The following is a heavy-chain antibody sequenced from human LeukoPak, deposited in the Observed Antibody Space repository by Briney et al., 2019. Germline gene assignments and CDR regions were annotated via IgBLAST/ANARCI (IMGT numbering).Heavy chain of an antibody. D-gene: IGHD6-13*01. CDR1: GYTFTGYY. J-gene: IGHJ4*02. V-gene: IGHV1-2*02. CDR3: ARGGSSSWYGVLFDY. Sequence: ASVKVSCTASGYTFTGYYMHWVRQAPGQGLEWMGWINPNSGGTNYAQKFQGRVTMTRDTSISTAYMELSRLRSDDTAVYYCARGGSSSWYGVLFDYWGQGTLVTVSS. CDR2: INPNSGGT.